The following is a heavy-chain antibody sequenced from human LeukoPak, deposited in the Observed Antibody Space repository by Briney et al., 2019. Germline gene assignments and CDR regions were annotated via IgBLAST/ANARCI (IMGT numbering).Heavy chain of an antibody. J-gene: IGHJ6*02. Sequence: GGSLRLSCAASEFTFSSYSMNWVRQAPGKGLEWVSSISSSSSYIYYADSVKGRFTISRDNAKNSLYLQMNSLRAEDTAVYYCARYYDILTGYPDDSFYYYGMDVWGQGTTVTVSS. CDR1: EFTFSSYS. CDR2: ISSSSSYI. V-gene: IGHV3-21*01. CDR3: ARYYDILTGYPDDSFYYYGMDV. D-gene: IGHD3-9*01.